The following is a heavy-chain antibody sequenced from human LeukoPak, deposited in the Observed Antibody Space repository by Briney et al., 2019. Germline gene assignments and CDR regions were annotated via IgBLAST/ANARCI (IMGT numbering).Heavy chain of an antibody. J-gene: IGHJ6*03. D-gene: IGHD3-10*01. V-gene: IGHV1-69*13. CDR3: ARDQGYGTNDYYYDMDV. Sequence: SVKVSCKASGYTFTSYGISWVRQAPGQGLEWMGGIIPIFGTANYAQKFQGRVTITADESTSTAYMELSSLRSEDTAVYYCARDQGYGTNDYYYDMDVWGKGTTVTISS. CDR1: GYTFTSYG. CDR2: IIPIFGTA.